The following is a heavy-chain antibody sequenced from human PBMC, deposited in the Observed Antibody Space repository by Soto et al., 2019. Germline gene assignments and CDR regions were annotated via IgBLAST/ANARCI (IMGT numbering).Heavy chain of an antibody. J-gene: IGHJ6*02. Sequence: SWVRQAPGQGLEWMGGIIPIFGTANYAQKFQGRVTITADESTSTAYMELSSLRAEDTAVYYCTRDHGYGYGMDVWGQGTTVTVSS. V-gene: IGHV1-69*01. CDR2: IIPIFGTA. CDR3: TRDHGYGYGMDV. D-gene: IGHD5-12*01.